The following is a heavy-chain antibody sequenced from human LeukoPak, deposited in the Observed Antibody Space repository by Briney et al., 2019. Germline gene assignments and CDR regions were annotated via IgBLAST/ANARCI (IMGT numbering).Heavy chain of an antibody. Sequence: SEGSLRLSCTASGFTFSGYSMNWIRQAPGKGLEWVSSFGTRSTSVYHAGSVKGRFAISRDNAKNSLYLQMNSLRAEDTALYYCAREVSEGFDFWGRGTLVTVSS. CDR1: GFTFSGYS. D-gene: IGHD3-22*01. CDR2: FGTRSTSV. J-gene: IGHJ4*02. V-gene: IGHV3-21*01. CDR3: AREVSEGFDF.